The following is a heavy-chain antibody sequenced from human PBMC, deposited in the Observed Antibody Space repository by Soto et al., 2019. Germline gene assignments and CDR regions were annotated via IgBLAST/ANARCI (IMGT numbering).Heavy chain of an antibody. Sequence: ASVKVSCKASGGTFSSYAISWVRQAPGQGLEWMGGIIPIFGTANYAQKFQGRVTITADESTSTAYMELSSLRSKDTAVYYCAIWEAPQQDNYDILTGPPAGDAFDIWGQGTMVTVSS. CDR1: GGTFSSYA. V-gene: IGHV1-69*13. D-gene: IGHD3-9*01. J-gene: IGHJ3*02. CDR2: IIPIFGTA. CDR3: AIWEAPQQDNYDILTGPPAGDAFDI.